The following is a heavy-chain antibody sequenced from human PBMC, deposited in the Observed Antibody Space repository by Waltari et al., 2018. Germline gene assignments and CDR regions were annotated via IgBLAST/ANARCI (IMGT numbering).Heavy chain of an antibody. Sequence: QVQMVQSGAEVKKPGSSVKVSCKASGGTFSSYAISWVRQAPGQGLEWMGGIIPIFGTANYARKCKGRVTITADESTSTAYMELSSLGSEDTAVYYCARDKLAGELLTHIFDYWGQGTLVTVSS. CDR1: GGTFSSYA. J-gene: IGHJ4*02. V-gene: IGHV1-69*13. D-gene: IGHD1-26*01. CDR2: IIPIFGTA. CDR3: ARDKLAGELLTHIFDY.